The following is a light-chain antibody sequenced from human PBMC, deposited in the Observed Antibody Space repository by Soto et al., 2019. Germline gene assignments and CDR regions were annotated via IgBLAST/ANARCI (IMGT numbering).Light chain of an antibody. Sequence: EIVLTQTPLLSPVTLGQPASISCRSSRSLVASDGNAYLTWLHQRPGQPPRPLIYKVSQRLSGVPDRFSGSGAGTDFTLHISRVEAADVGTYFCMQATQLWTVGQGTRLEIK. V-gene: IGKV2-24*01. CDR3: MQATQLWT. CDR2: KVS. CDR1: RSLVASDGNAY. J-gene: IGKJ5*01.